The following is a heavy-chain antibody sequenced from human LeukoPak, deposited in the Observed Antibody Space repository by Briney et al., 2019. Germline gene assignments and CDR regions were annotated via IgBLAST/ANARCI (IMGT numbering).Heavy chain of an antibody. V-gene: IGHV6-1*01. CDR2: TYYKSKWYN. CDR3: AGDAAPYCDSDCYVLDI. J-gene: IGHJ3*02. CDR1: GDSVSSNTAT. Sequence: SQTLSLTCVISGDSVSSNTATWNWIRQSPSRGLEWLGRTYYKSKWYNDYAVFVKSRITIKPDTSKNQFSLQLNSVSPDDTAVYCCAGDAAPYCDSDCYVLDIWGQGTMVTVSS. D-gene: IGHD2-21*01.